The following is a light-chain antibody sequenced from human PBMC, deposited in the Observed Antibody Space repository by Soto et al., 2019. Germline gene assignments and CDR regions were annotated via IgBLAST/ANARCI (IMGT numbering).Light chain of an antibody. CDR2: EVR. V-gene: IGLV2-14*01. CDR1: MRDVCGYNR. J-gene: IGLJ3*02. CDR3: SAYTARSTLV. Sequence: QSALTQPDSVSGSAGKWITIYCSGTMRDVCGYNRVGWYQQHPGTSPKLIIYEVRNRPSGISSRFSGSRSGNTASLTISVLQPEDECDYYFSAYTARSTLVFGGATKHTVL.